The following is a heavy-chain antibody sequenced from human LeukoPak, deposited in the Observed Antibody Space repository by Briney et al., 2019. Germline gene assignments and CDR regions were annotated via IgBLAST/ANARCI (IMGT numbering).Heavy chain of an antibody. V-gene: IGHV3-15*01. CDR1: GITFSNAC. Sequence: GGSLRLSCAASGITFSNACMTWVRQAPGKGLEWVGRINSKTDGGTTEYAAPVKGRFTISRDDSKNTVYLQMNSLKTEDTALYYCVTRVKSTGDYWGQGTLVTVSS. D-gene: IGHD1-1*01. CDR3: VTRVKSTGDY. CDR2: INSKTDGGTT. J-gene: IGHJ4*02.